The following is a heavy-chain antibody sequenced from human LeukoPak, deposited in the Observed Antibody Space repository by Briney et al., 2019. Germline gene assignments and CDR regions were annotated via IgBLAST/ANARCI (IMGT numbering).Heavy chain of an antibody. J-gene: IGHJ6*03. D-gene: IGHD3-3*01. V-gene: IGHV4-59*01. Sequence: SETLSLTCTVSGGSISSYYWSWIRQPPGKGLEWIGYIYYSGSTNYNPSLKSRVTISVDTSKNQLSLKLSSVTAADTAVYYCARVLRFLEQTYYMDVWGKGTTVTVSS. CDR1: GGSISSYY. CDR3: ARVLRFLEQTYYMDV. CDR2: IYYSGST.